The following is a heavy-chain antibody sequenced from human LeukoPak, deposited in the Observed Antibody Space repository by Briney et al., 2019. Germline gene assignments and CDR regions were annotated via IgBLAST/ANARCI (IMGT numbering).Heavy chain of an antibody. CDR2: INDSGNT. D-gene: IGHD2-8*01. J-gene: IGHJ5*02. Sequence: SETLSLICTVSGGSISRSGYFWGWLRQPRGKELEWIGIINDSGNTHYSSSLKSRVTISVDTSKNQFSLKLNSVTAADTAEYSCARIGQCNNGVCANWFDPWGQGTLVTVSS. V-gene: IGHV4-39*07. CDR3: ARIGQCNNGVCANWFDP. CDR1: GGSISRSGYF.